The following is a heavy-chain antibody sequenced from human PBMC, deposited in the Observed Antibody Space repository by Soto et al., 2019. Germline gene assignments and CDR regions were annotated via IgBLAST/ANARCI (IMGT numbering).Heavy chain of an antibody. CDR1: GGSFSGYY. Sequence: PXETLSLSCADYGGSFSGYYWSWIRQPPGKGLEWIGEINHSGSTNYNPSLKSRVTISVDTSKNQFSLKLSSVTAEDTAVYYCARGFPHYYASSGYRRAFDIWGQGTMVTVSS. CDR2: INHSGST. CDR3: ARGFPHYYASSGYRRAFDI. V-gene: IGHV4-34*01. J-gene: IGHJ3*02. D-gene: IGHD3-22*01.